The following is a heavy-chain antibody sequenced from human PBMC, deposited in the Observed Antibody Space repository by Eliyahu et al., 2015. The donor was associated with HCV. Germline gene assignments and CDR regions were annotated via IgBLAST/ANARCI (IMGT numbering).Heavy chain of an antibody. Sequence: QLQLQESGPGLVKPSETLSLTCTVSGGXISRSXYYWGWIRQPPGKGLEWIGSXYYXGSTYYNPSLKSRVTISVDTSKNQFSLKLSSVTAADTAVYYCARLYYYDSSGYDGSYFDYWGQGTLVTVSS. CDR1: GGXISRSXYY. D-gene: IGHD3-22*01. CDR3: ARLYYYDSSGYDGSYFDY. V-gene: IGHV4-39*01. J-gene: IGHJ4*02. CDR2: XYYXGST.